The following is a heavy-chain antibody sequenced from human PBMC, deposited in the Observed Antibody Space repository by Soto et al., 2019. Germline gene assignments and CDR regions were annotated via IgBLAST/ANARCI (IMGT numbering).Heavy chain of an antibody. V-gene: IGHV4-59*08. D-gene: IGHD4-4*01. CDR3: AKHSNRNYGLYYFDC. CDR1: GGSVSSYY. Sequence: SETLSLTCTVSGGSVSSYYWSWIWQSPGTGLEWIGYVSYSGSTKYRPSLKSRVTISVDTSKNQFSLKVSSATAADTAVYYCAKHSNRNYGLYYFDCWGLGALVTVSS. J-gene: IGHJ4*02. CDR2: VSYSGST.